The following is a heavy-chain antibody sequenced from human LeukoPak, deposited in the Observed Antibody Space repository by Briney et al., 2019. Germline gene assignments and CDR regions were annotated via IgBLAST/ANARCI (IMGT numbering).Heavy chain of an antibody. J-gene: IGHJ4*02. CDR3: ARETGSSADDY. CDR2: INHSGST. CDR1: GESFSGYY. V-gene: IGHV4-34*01. Sequence: SETLSLTCAVYGESFSGYYWSWIRQPPGKGLEWIGEINHSGSTNYNPSLKSRVTISVDTSKNQFSLKLSSVTAADTAVYYCARETGSSADDYWGQGTLVTVSS. D-gene: IGHD3-10*01.